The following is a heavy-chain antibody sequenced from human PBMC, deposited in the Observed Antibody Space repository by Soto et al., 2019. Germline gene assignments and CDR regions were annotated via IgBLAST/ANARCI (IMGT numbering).Heavy chain of an antibody. D-gene: IGHD6-13*01. CDR2: IIPILGIA. V-gene: IGHV1-69*04. CDR1: GGTFSSYT. Sequence: SVKVSCKASGGTFSSYTISWVRQAPGQGLEWMGRIIPILGIANYAQNFQGRLTIIRDTSANTAYMELSSLRSEDTAVYYCARDGEEKAAAAMVYWGQGTLVTVSS. CDR3: ARDGEEKAAAAMVY. J-gene: IGHJ4*02.